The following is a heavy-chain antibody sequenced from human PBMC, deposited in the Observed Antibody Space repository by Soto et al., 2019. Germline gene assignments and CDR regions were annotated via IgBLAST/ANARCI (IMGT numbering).Heavy chain of an antibody. CDR1: GFTFSSYA. CDR3: ARDTVTTSGVDYYYYGMDV. D-gene: IGHD4-17*01. J-gene: IGHJ6*02. CDR2: ISYDGSNK. V-gene: IGHV3-30-3*01. Sequence: QVQLVESGGGVVQPGRSLRLSYAASGFTFSSYAMHWVRQAPGKGLEWVAVISYDGSNKYYADSVKGRFTISRDNSKNTLYLQMNSLRAEDTAVYYCARDTVTTSGVDYYYYGMDVWGQGTTVTVSS.